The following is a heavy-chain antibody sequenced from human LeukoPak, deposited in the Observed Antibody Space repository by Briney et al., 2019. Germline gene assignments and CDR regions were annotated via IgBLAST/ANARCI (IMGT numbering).Heavy chain of an antibody. V-gene: IGHV1-69*05. CDR2: IIPIFGTA. CDR1: GGAFSSYA. Sequence: SVKVSCKASGGAFSSYAISWVRQAPGQGREWMGRIIPIFGTANYAQKFQGRVTITTDESTSTAYMELSSLRSEDTAVYYCARDDYGGTDAFDIWGQGTMVTVSS. J-gene: IGHJ3*02. CDR3: ARDDYGGTDAFDI. D-gene: IGHD4-23*01.